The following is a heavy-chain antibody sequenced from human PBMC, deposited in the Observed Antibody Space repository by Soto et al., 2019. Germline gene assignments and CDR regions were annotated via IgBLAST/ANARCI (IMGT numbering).Heavy chain of an antibody. D-gene: IGHD6-13*01. CDR1: GGSISSLY. J-gene: IGHJ4*02. CDR2: IFPSGDS. CDR3: ARASRCKSGYECFAWLDF. V-gene: IGHV4-4*07. Sequence: QVLLQESGPGLVKPSETLSLTCTVSGGSISSLYWAWIRQPAGKGLEWIGRIFPSGDSNYNPSLTSRVSMSLDTSKNQFSLTVSSVTAADTAVYYCARASRCKSGYECFAWLDFWGQGILVTVSS.